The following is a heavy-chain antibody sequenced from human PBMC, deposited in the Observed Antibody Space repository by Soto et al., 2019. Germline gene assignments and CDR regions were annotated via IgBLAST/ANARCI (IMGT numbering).Heavy chain of an antibody. D-gene: IGHD3-22*01. CDR3: ARGERYYDSIGYPSYYFDY. V-gene: IGHV4-30-2*01. J-gene: IGHJ4*02. CDR1: GGSISSGGYS. CDR2: IYHSGST. Sequence: QMHLQESGSGLVKPSQTLYLTCAVSGGSISSGGYSWSWIRQPPGKGLEWIGYIYHSGSTYYHPSLKSRVTISVDRSKNQFSLKLSSVTAADTAVYYCARGERYYDSIGYPSYYFDYWGQGTLVTVSS.